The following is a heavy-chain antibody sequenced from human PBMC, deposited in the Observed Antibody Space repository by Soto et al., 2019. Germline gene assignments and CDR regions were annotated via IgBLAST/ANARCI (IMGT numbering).Heavy chain of an antibody. D-gene: IGHD6-13*01. V-gene: IGHV3-21*01. Sequence: GSLRLSCAASGFTVSSYSMNWVRQAPGKGLEWVSSISSSSSYIYYADSVKGRFTISRDNAKNSLYLQMNSLRAEDTAVYYCARDRSGTFDYWGQGTLVTVSS. CDR2: ISSSSSYI. CDR1: GFTVSSYS. CDR3: ARDRSGTFDY. J-gene: IGHJ4*02.